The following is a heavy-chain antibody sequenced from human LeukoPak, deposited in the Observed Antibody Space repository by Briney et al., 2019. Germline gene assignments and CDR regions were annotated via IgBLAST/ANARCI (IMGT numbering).Heavy chain of an antibody. V-gene: IGHV1-2*02. CDR3: ARRFLVGATGFDY. Sequence: ASVKVSCKASGYTFTGYYMHWVRQAPGQGLEWMGWINPNSGGTNYAQKFQGRVTMTRDTSISTAYMELSRLRFDDTAVYYCARRFLVGATGFDYWGQGTLVTVSS. D-gene: IGHD1-26*01. CDR2: INPNSGGT. J-gene: IGHJ4*02. CDR1: GYTFTGYY.